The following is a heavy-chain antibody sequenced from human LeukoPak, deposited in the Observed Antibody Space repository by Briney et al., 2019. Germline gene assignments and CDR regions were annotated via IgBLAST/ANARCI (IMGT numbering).Heavy chain of an antibody. CDR1: GFNVSRNY. Sequence: GGSLRLSCAASGFNVSRNYMNWIRQAPGMGLEWVSVIYSGDSTYYADSVKGRFTIFRDNSKNTLYLQINSLRAEDTAVYYCAKGGQLRGRANDGAFDIRGQGTMVTVSS. CDR3: AKGGQLRGRANDGAFDI. V-gene: IGHV3-53*01. CDR2: IYSGDST. D-gene: IGHD5-18*01. J-gene: IGHJ3*02.